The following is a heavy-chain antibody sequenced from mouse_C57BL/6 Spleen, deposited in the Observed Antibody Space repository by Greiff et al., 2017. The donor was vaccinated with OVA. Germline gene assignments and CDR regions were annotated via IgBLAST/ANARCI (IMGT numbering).Heavy chain of an antibody. CDR2: ICTGGGT. D-gene: IGHD1-1*01. J-gene: IGHJ4*01. CDR1: GFSLTSYA. V-gene: IGHV2-9-1*01. Sequence: VQLVESGPGLVAPSQCLSITCTASGFSLTSYAISWVRQPPGKGLEWLGVICTGGGTTYNSARKSRMSISKDNSKRQVFLKMISLQTDDTARYYCARKGYYGPGPMDYWGQGTSVTVSS. CDR3: ARKGYYGPGPMDY.